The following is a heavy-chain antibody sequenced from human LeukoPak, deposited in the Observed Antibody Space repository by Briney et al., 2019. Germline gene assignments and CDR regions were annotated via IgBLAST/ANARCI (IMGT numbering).Heavy chain of an antibody. CDR3: ARGLRPGY. J-gene: IGHJ4*02. V-gene: IGHV4-39*07. CDR2: IYYSGST. Sequence: SETLSLTCTVSGGSISSSSYYWGWIRQPPGKGLEWIGSIYYSGSTYYNPSLKSRVTISVDTSKNQFSLKLSSVTAADTAVYYCARGLRPGYWGQGTLVTVSS. CDR1: GGSISSSSYY. D-gene: IGHD2-15*01.